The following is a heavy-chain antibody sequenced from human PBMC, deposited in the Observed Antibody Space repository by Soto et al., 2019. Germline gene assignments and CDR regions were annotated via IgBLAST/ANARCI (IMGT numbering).Heavy chain of an antibody. D-gene: IGHD6-19*01. Sequence: QVQLQQWGAGLLKPSETLSLTCAVYGGSFSGYYWSWIRQPPGKGLEWIGEINHSGSTNYNPSLKSRVTISVDTSKNQFSLKLSSVTAADTAVYYCARGGLKYSSGWYLKRGAGYYYGMDVWGQGTTVTVSS. CDR1: GGSFSGYY. CDR3: ARGGLKYSSGWYLKRGAGYYYGMDV. V-gene: IGHV4-34*01. J-gene: IGHJ6*02. CDR2: INHSGST.